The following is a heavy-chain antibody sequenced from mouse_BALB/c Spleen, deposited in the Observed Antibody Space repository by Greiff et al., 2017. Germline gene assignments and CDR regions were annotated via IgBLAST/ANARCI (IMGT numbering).Heavy chain of an antibody. J-gene: IGHJ4*01. V-gene: IGHV14-3*02. CDR2: IDPANGNT. D-gene: IGHD2-2*01. Sequence: VQLQQSGAELVKPGASVKLSCTASGFNIKDTYMHWVKQRPEQGLEWIGRIDPANGNTKYDPKFQGKATITADTSSNTTYLQLSSLTSEDTAVYYCARDGDDDGYAMDYWGQGTSVTVSS. CDR1: GFNIKDTY. CDR3: ARDGDDDGYAMDY.